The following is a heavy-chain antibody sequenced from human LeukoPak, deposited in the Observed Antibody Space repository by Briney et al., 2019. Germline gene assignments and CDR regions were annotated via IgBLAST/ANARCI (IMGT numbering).Heavy chain of an antibody. CDR3: ARAFYSSSWYHKEDFFDY. CDR1: GGSMFGSY. CDR2: IYDTGTT. Sequence: PSETLSLTCTVSGGSMFGSYWSWLRQPPGKGLEWIGYIYDTGTTKYNPSLNSRVTISLDTSKKQLYLRLTSVTAADTAVYYCARAFYSSSWYHKEDFFDYWGQGTPVTVSS. D-gene: IGHD6-13*01. V-gene: IGHV4-59*01. J-gene: IGHJ4*02.